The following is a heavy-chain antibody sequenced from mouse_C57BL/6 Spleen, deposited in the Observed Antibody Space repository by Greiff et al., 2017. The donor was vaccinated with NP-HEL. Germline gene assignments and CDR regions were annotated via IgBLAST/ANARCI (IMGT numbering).Heavy chain of an antibody. V-gene: IGHV1-55*01. CDR1: GYTFTSYW. J-gene: IGHJ2*01. CDR2: IYPGSGST. CDR3: ASDGGYQYYVDY. D-gene: IGHD2-3*01. Sequence: VQLQQSGAELVKPGASVKMSCKASGYTFTSYWITWVKQRPGQGLDWIGDIYPGSGSTNYNEKFKSKATLTVDTSSSTAYMQLSSLTSEDTAVYYCASDGGYQYYVDYWGQGPTLTVSS.